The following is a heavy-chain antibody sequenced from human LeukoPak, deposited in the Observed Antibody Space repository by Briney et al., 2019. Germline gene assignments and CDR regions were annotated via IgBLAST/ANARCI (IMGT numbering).Heavy chain of an antibody. CDR3: AKDASLHYDIYLYYYYMDV. J-gene: IGHJ6*03. D-gene: IGHD3-9*01. Sequence: GGSLRLSCAASGFTFSSYTMNWVRQAPGKGLEWVSAISGSGGSTYYADSVKGRFTISRDNSKNTLYLQMNSLRAEDTAVYYCAKDASLHYDIYLYYYYMDVWGKGTTVTISS. CDR1: GFTFSSYT. CDR2: ISGSGGST. V-gene: IGHV3-23*01.